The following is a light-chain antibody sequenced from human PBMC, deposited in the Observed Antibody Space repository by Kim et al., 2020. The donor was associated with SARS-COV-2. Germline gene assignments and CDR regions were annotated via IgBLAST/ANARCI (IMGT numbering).Light chain of an antibody. J-gene: IGKJ1*01. V-gene: IGKV1-27*01. CDR3: QKYNSAPRT. CDR2: AAS. Sequence: DIQMTQSPSSLSASVGDRVTITCRATQDISNYLAWYQQKPGKVPKVLIYAASTLQSGVPSRFSGSGSGTDFTLTISSLQSEDVATYYCQKYNSAPRTFGQGTKVDIK. CDR1: QDISNY.